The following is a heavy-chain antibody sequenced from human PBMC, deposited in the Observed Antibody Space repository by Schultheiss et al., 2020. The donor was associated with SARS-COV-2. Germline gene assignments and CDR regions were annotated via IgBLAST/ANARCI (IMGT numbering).Heavy chain of an antibody. CDR3: ARGWDGDYSSPPNWFDP. V-gene: IGHV4-30-4*01. CDR2: IYYSGST. Sequence: SETLSLTCTVSGGSISSGDYYWSWIRQPPGKGLEWIGYIYYSGSTYYNPSLKSRVTISVDTSKNQFSLKLSSVTAADTAVYYCARGWDGDYSSPPNWFDPWGQGTLVTVSS. D-gene: IGHD4-17*01. CDR1: GGSISSGDYY. J-gene: IGHJ5*02.